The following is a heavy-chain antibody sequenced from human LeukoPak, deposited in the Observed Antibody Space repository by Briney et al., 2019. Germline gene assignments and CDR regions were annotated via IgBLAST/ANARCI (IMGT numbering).Heavy chain of an antibody. J-gene: IGHJ6*02. D-gene: IGHD3-10*01. CDR1: GGSISSYY. CDR3: ARVPYYYYGMDV. V-gene: IGHV4-59*01. CDR2: IYYSGST. Sequence: SETLSITCTVSGGSISSYYWSWIRQPPGKGLEWIGYIYYSGSTNYNPSLKSRVTISVDTSKNQFSLKLSSVTAADTAVYYCARVPYYYYGMDVWGQGTTVTVSS.